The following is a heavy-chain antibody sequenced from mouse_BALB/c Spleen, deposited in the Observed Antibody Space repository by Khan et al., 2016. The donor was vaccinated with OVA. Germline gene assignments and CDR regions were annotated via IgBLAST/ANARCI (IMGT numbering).Heavy chain of an antibody. CDR2: ISGDSNTL. J-gene: IGHJ2*01. D-gene: IGHD1-1*01. V-gene: IGHV5-17*02. Sequence: EVELVESGGGLVQRGGSRTLSCAASGFTLCSYGIHWVPQAPEKGLECVTYISGDSNTLYYADTVKGRFTISRDNPKNTLFLQMTSLMSEDTAMYYCATSYFYGYYFDYWGPGTTLTVSS. CDR3: ATSYFYGYYFDY. CDR1: GFTLCSYG.